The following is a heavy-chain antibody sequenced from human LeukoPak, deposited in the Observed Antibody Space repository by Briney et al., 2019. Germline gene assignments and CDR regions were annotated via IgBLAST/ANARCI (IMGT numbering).Heavy chain of an antibody. CDR1: GFTFSDYF. J-gene: IGHJ5*02. Sequence: GGSLRLSCAASGFTFSDYFMSWIRQAPGKGLEWVADISSSGTPTYYADSVKGRFTISRDNAKNSLYLQMNSLRAEDTAVYYCAKGYTWASPWGQGTLVTVSS. CDR2: ISSSGTPT. CDR3: AKGYTWASP. V-gene: IGHV3-11*01. D-gene: IGHD6-13*01.